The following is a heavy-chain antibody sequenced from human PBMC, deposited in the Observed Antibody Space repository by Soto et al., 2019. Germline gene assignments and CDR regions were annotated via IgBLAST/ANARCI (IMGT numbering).Heavy chain of an antibody. CDR2: ISYDGSNK. D-gene: IGHD1-26*01. CDR3: ARDLKWGSFDY. V-gene: IGHV3-30-3*01. Sequence: GGSLRLSCAASGFTFSSYAMHWVRQAPGKGLEWVALISYDGSNKYYADSVKGRFTFSRDNSKNTLYVQMNSLRPEDTAVYYCARDLKWGSFDYWGQGTLVTVSS. CDR1: GFTFSSYA. J-gene: IGHJ4*02.